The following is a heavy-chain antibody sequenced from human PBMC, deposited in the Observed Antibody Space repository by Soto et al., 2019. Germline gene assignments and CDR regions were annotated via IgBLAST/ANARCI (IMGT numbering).Heavy chain of an antibody. CDR1: GDSISSGGYT. CDR2: IYHSGST. V-gene: IGHV4-30-2*01. Sequence: SETLSLTCAVSGDSISSGGYTWSWIRQPPGKGLEWIGYIYHSGSTYYNPSLKSRVTISVDRSKNQFSLKLSSVTAADTAVYYCARFYGDYYNWFDPWGQGTLVTVSS. J-gene: IGHJ5*02. D-gene: IGHD4-17*01. CDR3: ARFYGDYYNWFDP.